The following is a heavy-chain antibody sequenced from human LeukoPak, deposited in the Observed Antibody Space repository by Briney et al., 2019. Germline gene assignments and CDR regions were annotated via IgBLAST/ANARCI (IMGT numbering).Heavy chain of an antibody. CDR3: ARDRTEGGAWSV. V-gene: IGHV4-59*01. CDR2: IYYRGST. D-gene: IGHD3-16*01. Sequence: PSETLSLTCTVSGGSISSYYWSWIRQPPGKGLEWIGYIYYRGSTNYNPSLKSRVTISVDMSKNQFSLKLSSVTAADTAVYYCARDRTEGGAWSVWGQGTLVTVSS. CDR1: GGSISSYY. J-gene: IGHJ4*02.